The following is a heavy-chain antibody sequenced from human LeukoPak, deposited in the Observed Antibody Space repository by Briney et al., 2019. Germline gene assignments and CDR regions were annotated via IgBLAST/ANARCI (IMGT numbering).Heavy chain of an antibody. Sequence: VGSLRLSCAACGFTFSHYSIDWVRQAPGKGLERVASITSSSSHIYYADSVKGRFTISRDNAKNEVYLQMNSLRGEDTAIYYCARVMMGATVTTFYYYCMDVWGVGTTVTVSS. CDR2: ITSSSSHI. D-gene: IGHD4-11*01. J-gene: IGHJ6*03. V-gene: IGHV3-21*01. CDR1: GFTFSHYS. CDR3: ARVMMGATVTTFYYYCMDV.